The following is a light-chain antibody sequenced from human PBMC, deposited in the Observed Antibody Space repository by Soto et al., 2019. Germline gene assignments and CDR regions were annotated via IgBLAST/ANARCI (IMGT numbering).Light chain of an antibody. J-gene: IGKJ4*01. CDR1: QSVGSS. V-gene: IGKV3-11*01. CDR3: QQRSSWPFLWT. Sequence: DSVLTQSPGTLSSSPGGRATPSCRASQSVGSSLAWYQQKPGQAPRLLIYDTFNRATGIPARFSGSGSGTDFTLTISSLEPEDFAVYYCQQRSSWPFLWTFGGGTKVDIK. CDR2: DTF.